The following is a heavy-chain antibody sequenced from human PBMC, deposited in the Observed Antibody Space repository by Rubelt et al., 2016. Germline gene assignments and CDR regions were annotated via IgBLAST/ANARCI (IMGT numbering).Heavy chain of an antibody. V-gene: IGHV4-34*01. CDR1: GGSFSGYY. D-gene: IGHD6-13*01. J-gene: IGHJ4*02. CDR3: ARLSIAAHPDY. CDR2: INHSGST. Sequence: QVQLQQWGTGLLKPSETLSLTCAVHGGSFSGYYWSWIRQPPGKGLEWIGEINHSGSTNYNPSLKSRVTISVDTSKNQFSLTLGSAAAADTAVYYCARLSIAAHPDYWGQGTLVTVSS.